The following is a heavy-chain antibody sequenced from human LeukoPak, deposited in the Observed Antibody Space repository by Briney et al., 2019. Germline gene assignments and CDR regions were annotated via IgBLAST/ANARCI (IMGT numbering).Heavy chain of an antibody. Sequence: PGRSLRLSCAASGFTFSSHAMHWVRQAPGKGLEWVAVISYDGSNKYYADSVKGRFTISRDNSKNTLYLQMNSLRAEDTAVYYCARRSGRRIVGATMDYWGQGTLVTVSS. V-gene: IGHV3-30-3*01. J-gene: IGHJ4*02. CDR2: ISYDGSNK. D-gene: IGHD1-26*01. CDR1: GFTFSSHA. CDR3: ARRSGRRIVGATMDY.